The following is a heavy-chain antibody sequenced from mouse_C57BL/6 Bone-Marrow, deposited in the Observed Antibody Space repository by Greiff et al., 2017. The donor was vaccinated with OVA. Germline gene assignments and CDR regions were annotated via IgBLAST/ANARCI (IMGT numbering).Heavy chain of an antibody. D-gene: IGHD2-5*01. CDR3: ARRSNYEDYYAMDY. CDR1: GFNIKNTY. J-gene: IGHJ4*01. Sequence: VQLQQSVAELVRPGASVKLSCTASGFNIKNTYMHWVKQRPEQGLEWIGRIDPANGNTKYAPKFQGKATRTADTTSNTAYLQLSSLTSEDTASYYCARRSNYEDYYAMDYWGQGTSVTVAS. CDR2: IDPANGNT. V-gene: IGHV14-3*01.